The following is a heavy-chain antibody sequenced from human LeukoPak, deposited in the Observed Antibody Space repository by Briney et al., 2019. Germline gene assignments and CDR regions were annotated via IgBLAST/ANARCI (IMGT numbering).Heavy chain of an antibody. Sequence: GGFLRLSCAASGFTFSSYAMSWVRQAPGKGLEWVAAISGSGGSTSYADSVKGRFTISRDNSKNTLYLQINSLRAEDTAVYYCAKDLRLFVSGSYFDYWGQGTLVTVSS. CDR1: GFTFSSYA. D-gene: IGHD1-26*01. V-gene: IGHV3-23*01. J-gene: IGHJ4*02. CDR2: ISGSGGST. CDR3: AKDLRLFVSGSYFDY.